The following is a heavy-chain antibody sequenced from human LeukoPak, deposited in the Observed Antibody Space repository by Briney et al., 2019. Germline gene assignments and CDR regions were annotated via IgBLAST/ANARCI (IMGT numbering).Heavy chain of an antibody. V-gene: IGHV3-7*01. CDR1: GFTFNTYW. CDR2: INPAGSEK. J-gene: IGHJ4*02. CDR3: ARSLRVAVAASY. Sequence: GGSLRLSCAASGFTFNTYWMNWVRQAPGKGLEWVANINPAGSEKYYVDSVKGRFSISRDNAKNSLYLQMNSLTAEDTAIYYCARSLRVAVAASYWGQGTLVTVSS. D-gene: IGHD6-19*01.